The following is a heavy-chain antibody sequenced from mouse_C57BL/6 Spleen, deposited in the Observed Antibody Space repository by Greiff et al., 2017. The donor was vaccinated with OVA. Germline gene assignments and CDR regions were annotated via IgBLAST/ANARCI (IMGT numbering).Heavy chain of an antibody. V-gene: IGHV3-6*01. CDR1: GYSITSGYY. Sequence: DVQLQESGPGLVKPSQSLSLTCSVTGYSITSGYYWNWIRQFPGNKLEWMGYISYDGSNNYNPSLKNRISITRDTSKNQFFLKLNSVTTEDTATYYCAREGNWDERYFDVWGTGTTVTVSS. D-gene: IGHD4-1*01. J-gene: IGHJ1*03. CDR3: AREGNWDERYFDV. CDR2: ISYDGSN.